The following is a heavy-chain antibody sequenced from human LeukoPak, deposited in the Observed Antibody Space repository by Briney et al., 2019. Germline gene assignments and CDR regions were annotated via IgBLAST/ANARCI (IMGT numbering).Heavy chain of an antibody. Sequence: SETLSLTCAVYGRSFSGYYWSWIRQPPGKGLEWIGYIYYSGSTNYNPSLKSRVTISVDTSKNQFSLKLSSVTAADTAVYYCARSKAVAGTRAAFDIWGQGTMVTVSS. V-gene: IGHV4-59*01. CDR3: ARSKAVAGTRAAFDI. CDR1: GRSFSGYY. J-gene: IGHJ3*02. D-gene: IGHD6-19*01. CDR2: IYYSGST.